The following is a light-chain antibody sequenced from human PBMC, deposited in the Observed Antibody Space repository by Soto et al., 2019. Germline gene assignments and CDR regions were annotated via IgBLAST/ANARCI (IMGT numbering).Light chain of an antibody. CDR3: QVWDSSSDRDVV. V-gene: IGLV3-21*04. CDR1: NIGSKS. J-gene: IGLJ2*01. Sequence: SYELTQPPSVSVAPGKTARITCGGNNIGSKSVHWYQQKPGQAPVLVIYYDSDRPSGIPERFSSSNSGNTATLTISRVEAGDEADYYCQVWDSSSDRDVVFGGGTKLTVL. CDR2: YDS.